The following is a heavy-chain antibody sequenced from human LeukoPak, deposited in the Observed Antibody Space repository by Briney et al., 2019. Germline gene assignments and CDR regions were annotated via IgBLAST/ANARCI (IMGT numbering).Heavy chain of an antibody. CDR2: VSLDGANK. V-gene: IGHV3-33*05. Sequence: GRSLRLSCAASGFSFSDYAMHWVRQAPSKGLEWVAIVSLDGANKYYADSVKGRFTVSRGNSENTLYLQMNSLRAEDTAIYYCAKDYYSGSGTPRGYFFDHWGQGSLVAVSS. CDR1: GFSFSDYA. CDR3: AKDYYSGSGTPRGYFFDH. J-gene: IGHJ4*02. D-gene: IGHD3-10*01.